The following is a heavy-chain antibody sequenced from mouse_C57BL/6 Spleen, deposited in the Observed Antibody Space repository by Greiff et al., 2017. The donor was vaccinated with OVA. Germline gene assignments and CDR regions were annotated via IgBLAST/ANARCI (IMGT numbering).Heavy chain of an antibody. Sequence: QVQLQQSGAELVRPGTSVKVSCKASGYAFTNYLIEWVKQRPGQGLEWIGVINPGSGGTNYNEKFKGKATLTAAKSASTAYMQLSSLTSEDSAVYFCAREEDYGSSYGGFAYWGQGTLVTVSA. J-gene: IGHJ3*01. D-gene: IGHD1-1*01. CDR3: AREEDYGSSYGGFAY. CDR2: INPGSGGT. V-gene: IGHV1-54*01. CDR1: GYAFTNYL.